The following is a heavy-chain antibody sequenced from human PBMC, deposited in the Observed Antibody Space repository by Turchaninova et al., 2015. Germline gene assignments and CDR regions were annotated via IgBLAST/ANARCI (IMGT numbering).Heavy chain of an antibody. CDR2: ISGDDDK. D-gene: IGHD3-3*01. CDR1: GFSPSTSGVG. Sequence: QITLKESGPTLVKPTQTLTLTCPFSGFSPSTSGVGVGWIRHPPGKALEWLSLISGDDDKRYSQSLKSRLTITKDTSKNQVVLTMTNMDPVDTATYYCAHSGGGLTIFGVVTNRGHFDYWGQGTLVTVSS. V-gene: IGHV2-5*02. CDR3: AHSGGGLTIFGVVTNRGHFDY. J-gene: IGHJ4*02.